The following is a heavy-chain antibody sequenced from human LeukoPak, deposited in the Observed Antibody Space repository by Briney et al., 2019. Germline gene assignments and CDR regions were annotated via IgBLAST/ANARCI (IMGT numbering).Heavy chain of an antibody. V-gene: IGHV3-23*01. CDR1: GFTFSGFA. CDR2: ISCSGDNT. CDR3: AKMKGHTLPKYYMDG. J-gene: IGHJ6*03. Sequence: GGSLRLSCAASGFTFSGFAMSWVRRPPGKGLEWVSGISCSGDNTLYADSVKGRFTISRDNSKNTPYLEMNSLRAEGTAIYSWAKMKGHTLPKYYMDGRRQATTVSV. D-gene: IGHD2-21*01.